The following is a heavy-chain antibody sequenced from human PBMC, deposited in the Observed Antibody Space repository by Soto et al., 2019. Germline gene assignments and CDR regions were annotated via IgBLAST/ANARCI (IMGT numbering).Heavy chain of an antibody. CDR1: GGSISSSSYY. CDR3: ASVWQAPTWYFDL. Sequence: QLQLQESGPGLVKPSETLSLTCTVSGGSISSSSYYWGWIRQPPGKGLEWYGSIYFSGSTYYNPSLKSRLTISVDTSKNQCSRTLSSVTAADTAVYYCASVWQAPTWYFDLWGRGTLVTVSS. CDR2: IYFSGST. V-gene: IGHV4-39*01. J-gene: IGHJ2*01.